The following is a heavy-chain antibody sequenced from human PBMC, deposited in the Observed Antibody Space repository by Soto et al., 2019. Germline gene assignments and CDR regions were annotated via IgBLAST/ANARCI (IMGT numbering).Heavy chain of an antibody. D-gene: IGHD3-22*01. Sequence: SETLSLTCSVSVDSISSDYWSWIRQPPGKGLEWIGYIYFTGSTNYTPSLRSRASISIDTSKSQFSLKLSSVTAAATAVYYCARAVYNRIGFWCDPWGQGTLVTVSS. J-gene: IGHJ5*02. CDR2: IYFTGST. V-gene: IGHV4-59*01. CDR1: VDSISSDY. CDR3: ARAVYNRIGFWCDP.